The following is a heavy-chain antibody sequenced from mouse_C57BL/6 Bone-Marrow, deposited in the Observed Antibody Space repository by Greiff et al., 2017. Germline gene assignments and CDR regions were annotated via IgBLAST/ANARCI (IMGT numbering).Heavy chain of an antibody. CDR1: GYSITSGYD. CDR2: ISYSGST. CDR3: ARGIYYGSKGYAMDY. J-gene: IGHJ4*01. Sequence: EVQGVESGPGMVKPSQSLSLTCTVTGYSITSGYDWHWIRHFPGNKLEWMGYISYSGSTNYNPSLKSRISITHDTSKNHFFLKLNSVTTEDTATYYCARGIYYGSKGYAMDYWGQGTSVTVSS. D-gene: IGHD1-1*01. V-gene: IGHV3-1*01.